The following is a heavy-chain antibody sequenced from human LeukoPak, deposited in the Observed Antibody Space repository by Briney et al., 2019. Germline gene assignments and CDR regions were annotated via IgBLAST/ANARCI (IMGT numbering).Heavy chain of an antibody. Sequence: SETLSLTCAVSGGSISSISSNNWAWIRQPPGKGLELIAAIHYSGSTYYNPSFKSRVTISVDTSKNQFSLKLRSLTATDTAVYYCARPPTGYPNWFDTWGQGILVTVSS. V-gene: IGHV4-39*01. J-gene: IGHJ5*02. CDR2: IHYSGST. CDR3: ARPPTGYPNWFDT. CDR1: GGSISSISSNN. D-gene: IGHD5-18*01.